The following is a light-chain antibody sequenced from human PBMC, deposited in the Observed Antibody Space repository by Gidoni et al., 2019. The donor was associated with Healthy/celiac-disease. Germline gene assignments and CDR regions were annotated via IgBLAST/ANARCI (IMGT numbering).Light chain of an antibody. V-gene: IGKV3-15*01. J-gene: IGKJ1*01. CDR1: QSVSSN. CDR3: QQYNNWERT. Sequence: EIVLTQSPATLSVSPGARATLSCRASQSVSSNLAWYQQKPGQAPRLLIYGASTRATGIPARFSGSGSGTEFTLTISSLQSEDFAVYYCQQYNNWERTFGQGTKVEIK. CDR2: GAS.